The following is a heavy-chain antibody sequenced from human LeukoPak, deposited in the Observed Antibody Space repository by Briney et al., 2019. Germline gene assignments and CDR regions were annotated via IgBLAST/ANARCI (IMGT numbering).Heavy chain of an antibody. Sequence: ASVKVSCKASGYTYTSYYMHWVRQAPGQGLEWMGIINPRGGSTSYAQKFQGRVTMTRDTSTSTVYMELSSLRSEDTAVYYCARDIREVVPAAMVVFWFDPWGQGTLVTVSS. J-gene: IGHJ5*02. V-gene: IGHV1-46*01. CDR2: INPRGGST. CDR1: GYTYTSYY. CDR3: ARDIREVVPAAMVVFWFDP. D-gene: IGHD2-2*01.